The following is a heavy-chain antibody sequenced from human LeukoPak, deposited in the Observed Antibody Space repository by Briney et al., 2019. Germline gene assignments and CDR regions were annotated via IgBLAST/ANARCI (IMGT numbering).Heavy chain of an antibody. CDR3: AIEGSGSYTRKHAFDI. J-gene: IGHJ3*02. D-gene: IGHD1-26*01. CDR1: GYTFTSYD. Sequence: ASVKVSCKASGYTFTSYDINWVRQATGQGLEWMGWMNPNSGNTGYAQKFQGRVTMTRDMSTSTVYMELSSLRSEDTAVYYCAIEGSGSYTRKHAFDIWGQGTMVTVSS. V-gene: IGHV1-8*01. CDR2: MNPNSGNT.